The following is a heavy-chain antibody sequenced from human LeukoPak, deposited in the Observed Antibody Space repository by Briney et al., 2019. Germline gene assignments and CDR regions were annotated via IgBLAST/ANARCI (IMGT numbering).Heavy chain of an antibody. D-gene: IGHD3-10*01. Sequence: SETLSLTCAVYGGSFSGYYWSWIRQPPGKGLEWIGEINHSGSTNYNPSLKSRVTISVDTSKNQFSLKLSSVTAADTAVYYCARHKDNSGTYQNWFDPWGQGTLVTVSS. CDR2: INHSGST. CDR3: ARHKDNSGTYQNWFDP. J-gene: IGHJ5*02. V-gene: IGHV4-34*01. CDR1: GGSFSGYY.